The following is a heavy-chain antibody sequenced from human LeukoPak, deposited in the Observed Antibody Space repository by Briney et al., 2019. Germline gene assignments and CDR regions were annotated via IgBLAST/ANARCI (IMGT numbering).Heavy chain of an antibody. D-gene: IGHD3-10*01. V-gene: IGHV4-34*01. CDR3: ARDRLGELLNDY. J-gene: IGHJ4*02. Sequence: SETLSLTCAVYGGSFSGYYWSWIRQPPGKGLEWIGEINHSGSTNYNPSLKSRVTISVDTSKNQFSLKLSSVTAADTAVYYCARDRLGELLNDYWGQGTLVTVSS. CDR1: GGSFSGYY. CDR2: INHSGST.